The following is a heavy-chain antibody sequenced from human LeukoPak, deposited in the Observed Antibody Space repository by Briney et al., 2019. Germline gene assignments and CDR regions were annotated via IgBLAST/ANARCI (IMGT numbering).Heavy chain of an antibody. J-gene: IGHJ6*02. V-gene: IGHV3-7*03. CDR2: INHNGNVN. CDR1: GFTFSSYW. Sequence: GGSLRLSCAASGFTFSSYWMNWARQAPGKGLEWVASINHNGNVNYYVNSVKGRFTISRDNAKNSLYPQMSNLRAEDTAVYFCARGGGLDVWGQGATVTVSS. CDR3: ARGGGLDV. D-gene: IGHD3-16*01.